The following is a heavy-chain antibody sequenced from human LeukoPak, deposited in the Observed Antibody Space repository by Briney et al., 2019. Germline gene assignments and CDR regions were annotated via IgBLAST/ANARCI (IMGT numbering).Heavy chain of an antibody. CDR3: AKDGGYSYGYFDY. Sequence: GGSLRLSCAASGFTVSSNYMSWVRQAPGKGLEWVSVIYSGGSTYYADSVKGRFTISRDNSKNTLYLQMNSLRAEDTAVYYCAKDGGYSYGYFDYWGQGTLVTVSS. D-gene: IGHD5-18*01. V-gene: IGHV3-66*01. J-gene: IGHJ4*02. CDR2: IYSGGST. CDR1: GFTVSSNY.